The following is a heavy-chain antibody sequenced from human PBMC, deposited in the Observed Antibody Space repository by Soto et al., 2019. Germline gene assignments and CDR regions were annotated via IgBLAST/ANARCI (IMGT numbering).Heavy chain of an antibody. J-gene: IGHJ6*03. CDR3: ARATWFWELAPGDYYYYYYMDV. V-gene: IGHV1-18*01. Sequence: APGEVPCQGSWFPLSPDGISGVRQAPGKRLEGMGWISAYNGNTNYAQKLQGRVTMTTDTSTSTAYMELRSLRSDDTAVYYCARATWFWELAPGDYYYYYYMDVWGKGTTVTVSS. CDR2: ISAYNGNT. CDR1: WFPLSPDG. D-gene: IGHD3-10*01.